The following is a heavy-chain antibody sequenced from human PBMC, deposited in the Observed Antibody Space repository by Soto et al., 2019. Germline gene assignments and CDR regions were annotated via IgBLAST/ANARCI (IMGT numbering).Heavy chain of an antibody. V-gene: IGHV4-30-4*01. Sequence: QVQLQESGPGLVQPSQTLSLTCTVSGGSISSGDYYWYWMRQHPAKGLVGIGGIYYSGSSYYSQSTNTKATITRRATKSQFSPKLRSVSNADSAVYYCARGYPGAWSSTSSSYAVDLWGQGTMVAVSS. CDR3: ARGYPGAWSSTSSSYAVDL. D-gene: IGHD2-2*01. CDR1: GGSISSGDYY. CDR2: IYYSGSS. J-gene: IGHJ3*01.